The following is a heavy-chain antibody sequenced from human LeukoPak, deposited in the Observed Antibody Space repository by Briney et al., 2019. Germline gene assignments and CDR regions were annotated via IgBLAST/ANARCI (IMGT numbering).Heavy chain of an antibody. V-gene: IGHV3-21*01. CDR3: ARNKKGYRYTYGHDY. Sequence: PGGSLRLSCAASGFTFSSYSMNWVRQAPGKGLEWVSSISSSSSYIYYADSVKGRFTISRDNAKNSLYLQMNSLRAEDTAVYYCARNKKGYRYTYGHDYWGQGTLVTVSS. CDR1: GFTFSSYS. CDR2: ISSSSSYI. J-gene: IGHJ4*02. D-gene: IGHD5-18*01.